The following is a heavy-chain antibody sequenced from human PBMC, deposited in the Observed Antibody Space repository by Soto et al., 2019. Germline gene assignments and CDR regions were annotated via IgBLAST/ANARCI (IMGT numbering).Heavy chain of an antibody. D-gene: IGHD3-3*01. J-gene: IGHJ6*02. CDR3: ARGGYDFWSGYVYYYGMDV. Sequence: LSLTCAVYGGSFSGYYWSWIRQPPGKGLEWIGEINHSGSTNYNPSLKSRVTISVDTSKNQFSLKLSSVTAADTAVYYCARGGYDFWSGYVYYYGMDVWGQGTTVTVSS. CDR2: INHSGST. V-gene: IGHV4-34*01. CDR1: GGSFSGYY.